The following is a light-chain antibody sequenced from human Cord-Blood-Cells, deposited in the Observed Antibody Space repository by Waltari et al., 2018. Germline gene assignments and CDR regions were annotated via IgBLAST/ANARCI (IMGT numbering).Light chain of an antibody. CDR1: KLGDKY. Sequence: SYELTQPPSVSVSPGQTASITCSGDKLGDKYACWYQQKPGQSPVLGIYQDCKRPSGIPERFSGSNAGNTATLTISGTRAMDEADYYCQAWDSSTYVFGPGTKVTVL. CDR2: QDC. J-gene: IGLJ1*01. CDR3: QAWDSSTYV. V-gene: IGLV3-1*01.